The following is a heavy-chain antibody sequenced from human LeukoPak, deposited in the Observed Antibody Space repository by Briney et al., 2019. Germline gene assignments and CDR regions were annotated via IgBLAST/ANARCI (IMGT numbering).Heavy chain of an antibody. Sequence: PGGSLRLSCAASGFTFSNCAMSWVRQAPGKGLEWVSTITGSGGSGGSTNYADSVKGRFTISRDNSKNTLYLQMNSLRAEDTAVYYCARENVDIVATMGPGGCFDYWGQGTLVTVSS. CDR3: ARENVDIVATMGPGGCFDY. CDR1: GFTFSNCA. CDR2: ITGSGGSGGST. D-gene: IGHD5-12*01. V-gene: IGHV3-23*01. J-gene: IGHJ4*02.